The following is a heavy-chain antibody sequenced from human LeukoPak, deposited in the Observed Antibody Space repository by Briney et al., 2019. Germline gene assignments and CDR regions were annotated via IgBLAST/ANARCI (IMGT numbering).Heavy chain of an antibody. Sequence: PSETLSLTCTVSGGSIRSGSRYWAWLRQPPGQGLEWIGSIYYSGSTYYNPSLENRVTISIDTSKNHFSLKLSSLSAADTSVYYCAKSDDIGGNLVDLWGQGTLVTVS. D-gene: IGHD3-22*01. V-gene: IGHV4-39*02. CDR2: IYYSGST. CDR3: AKSDDIGGNLVDL. CDR1: GGSIRSGSRY. J-gene: IGHJ4*02.